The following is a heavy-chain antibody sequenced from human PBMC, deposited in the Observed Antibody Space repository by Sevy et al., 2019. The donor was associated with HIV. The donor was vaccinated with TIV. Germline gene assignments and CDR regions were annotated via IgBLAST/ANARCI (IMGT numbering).Heavy chain of an antibody. V-gene: IGHV3-21*01. CDR2: ISGSSNYI. J-gene: IGHJ4*02. Sequence: GGSLRLSCPGFGFTLSTYSMNWVRQAPGKGLEWISFISGSSNYIYYAESVKGRFTISRDNVKDSLYLQMNSLRVEDTAVYFCARDGKAWDLLNYWGQGALVTVSS. D-gene: IGHD1-26*01. CDR1: GFTLSTYS. CDR3: ARDGKAWDLLNY.